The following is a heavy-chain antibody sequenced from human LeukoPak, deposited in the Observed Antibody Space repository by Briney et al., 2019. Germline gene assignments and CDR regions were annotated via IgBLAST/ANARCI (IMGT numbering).Heavy chain of an antibody. CDR1: GYTFTDYY. CDR3: ARDNYGSGSYYKY. Sequence: GASVKVSCKASGYTFTDYYIHWVRQAPGQGLEWMGWINPNNGGTNYAQKFQGRVSMTRDTSISTVYMGVRRLRSDDTAVYYCARDNYGSGSYYKYWGQGTLVTVSS. V-gene: IGHV1-2*02. J-gene: IGHJ4*02. CDR2: INPNNGGT. D-gene: IGHD3-10*01.